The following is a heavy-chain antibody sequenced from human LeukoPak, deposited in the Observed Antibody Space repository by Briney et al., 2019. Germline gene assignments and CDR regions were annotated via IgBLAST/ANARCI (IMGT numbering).Heavy chain of an antibody. Sequence: PGRSLRLSCAASGFTFRNWGMHWVRQAPGKGLEWMAIISYDGSSKYYGDSVKGRFTISRDNSKNTLSLEMNSLRSEDTAVYYCVKDLGEVRYAFDIWGQGTMVTVSS. CDR2: ISYDGSSK. V-gene: IGHV3-30*18. J-gene: IGHJ3*02. D-gene: IGHD3-16*01. CDR1: GFTFRNWG. CDR3: VKDLGEVRYAFDI.